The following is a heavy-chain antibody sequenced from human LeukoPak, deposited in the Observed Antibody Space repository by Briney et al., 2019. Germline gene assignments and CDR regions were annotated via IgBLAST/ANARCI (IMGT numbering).Heavy chain of an antibody. Sequence: SETLSLTCAVSGGSISSGGYSWSWIRQPPGKGLEWIGYVYHSGSTYYNPSLKSRVTISVDRSKNQFSLKLSSVTAADTAVYYCAGTPGSGWFDPWGQGTLVTVSS. CDR2: VYHSGST. J-gene: IGHJ5*02. D-gene: IGHD1-26*01. CDR1: GGSISSGGYS. CDR3: AGTPGSGWFDP. V-gene: IGHV4-30-2*01.